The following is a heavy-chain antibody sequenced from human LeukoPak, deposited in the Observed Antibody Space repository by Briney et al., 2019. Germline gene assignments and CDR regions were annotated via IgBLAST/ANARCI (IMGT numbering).Heavy chain of an antibody. CDR2: IRYDGSNK. Sequence: SCEASGYGFTTYAMNWVRQAPGKGLEWVAFIRYDGSNKYYADSVKGRFTISRDNSKNTLYLQMNSLRAEDTAVYYCAKAGGYSGYDWGIYYYYYYMDVWGKGTTVTISS. J-gene: IGHJ6*03. V-gene: IGHV3-30*02. CDR3: AKAGGYSGYDWGIYYYYYYMDV. CDR1: GYGFTTYA. D-gene: IGHD5-12*01.